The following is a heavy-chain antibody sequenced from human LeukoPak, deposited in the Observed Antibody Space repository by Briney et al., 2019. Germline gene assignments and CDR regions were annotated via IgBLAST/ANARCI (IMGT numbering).Heavy chain of an antibody. CDR3: ARVKYRAVGDKQH. D-gene: IGHD2-21*01. CDR1: GYTXTDAY. J-gene: IGHJ1*01. V-gene: IGHV1-2*02. Sequence: GASVKVSCKASGYTXTDAYIHRVRQAPGQGLEWMVWINPDSGGTNYAQKFQGRVTMTRDTSITTVYMELSSLRSDDTAVYYCARVKYRAVGDKQHWGRGTLVTVSS. CDR2: INPDSGGT.